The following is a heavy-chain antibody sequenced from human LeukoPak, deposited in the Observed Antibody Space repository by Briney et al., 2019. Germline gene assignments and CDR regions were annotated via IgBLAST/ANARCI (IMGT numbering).Heavy chain of an antibody. CDR3: AKSNGYGLVDI. J-gene: IGHJ3*02. CDR2: INHSGST. V-gene: IGHV4-34*01. Sequence: SETLSLTCAIYGGCFSGYYWSWIRQPPGKGLEWIGEINHSGSTNYNPSLKSRVTISLDTSRNQFSLKLNSVTAADTAVYYCAKSNGYGLVDIWGQGTMVTVSS. D-gene: IGHD3-10*01. CDR1: GGCFSGYY.